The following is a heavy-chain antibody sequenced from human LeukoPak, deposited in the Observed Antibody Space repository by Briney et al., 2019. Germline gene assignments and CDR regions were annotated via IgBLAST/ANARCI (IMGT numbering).Heavy chain of an antibody. CDR1: GFTFSSYA. Sequence: PGGSLRLSCAASGFTFSSYAMSWVRQAPGKGLEWVSSISGSGGSTYYSDSVKGRFTISRDNSKNTLYLQLNSLRAEDTAVYYCAKDRSSGWYDAFDIWGQGALVTVSS. CDR3: AKDRSSGWYDAFDI. CDR2: ISGSGGST. J-gene: IGHJ3*02. D-gene: IGHD6-19*01. V-gene: IGHV3-23*01.